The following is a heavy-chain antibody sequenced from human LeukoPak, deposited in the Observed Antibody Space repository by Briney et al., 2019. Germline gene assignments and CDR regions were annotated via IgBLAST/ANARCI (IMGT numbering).Heavy chain of an antibody. V-gene: IGHV4-59*01. D-gene: IGHD4-17*01. J-gene: IGHJ4*02. CDR2: IYYSGST. CDR3: ARNDYGATFDY. Sequence: SETLSLTCAVYGGSFSGYYWSWIRQPPGKGLEWIGYIYYSGSTNYNPSLKSRVTISVDTSKNQFSLKLSSVTAADTAVYYCARNDYGATFDYWGQGTLVTVSS. CDR1: GGSFSGYY.